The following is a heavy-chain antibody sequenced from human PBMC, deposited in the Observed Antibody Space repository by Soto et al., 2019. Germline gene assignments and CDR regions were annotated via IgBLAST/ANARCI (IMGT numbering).Heavy chain of an antibody. CDR1: GFTFSTYG. Sequence: PGGSLRLSCAASGFTFSTYGMHWVRQAPGKGLEWVAVISYDEINKYYEDSVKGRFTISRDNSKNTLYLQMNSLGPEDTALYYCAKGVVVTTTYFHYWGQGTLVTVSS. CDR3: AKGVVVTTTYFHY. D-gene: IGHD2-21*02. V-gene: IGHV3-30*18. J-gene: IGHJ1*01. CDR2: ISYDEINK.